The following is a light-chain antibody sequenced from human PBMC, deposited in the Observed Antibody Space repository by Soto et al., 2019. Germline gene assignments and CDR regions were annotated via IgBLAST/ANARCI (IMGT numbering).Light chain of an antibody. J-gene: IGKJ4*02. V-gene: IGKV3-11*01. CDR3: QQRNNWTPAT. CDR1: QIVGRH. Sequence: EILLTHSPATLSSSPGERATLSCRASQIVGRHLAWYQQKPGQATRLLIYDASNRATGVPARFSGSGSGTDFTLTISSLEPEDFAVYYCQQRNNWTPATFGGVTKVEI. CDR2: DAS.